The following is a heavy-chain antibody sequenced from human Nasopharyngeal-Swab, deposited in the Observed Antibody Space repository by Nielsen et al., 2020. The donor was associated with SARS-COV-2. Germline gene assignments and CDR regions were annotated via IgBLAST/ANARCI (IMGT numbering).Heavy chain of an antibody. J-gene: IGHJ4*02. CDR2: IYYGGNT. CDR3: ARGVSVDSRYSDY. V-gene: IGHV4-59*01. CDR1: GASISNYY. D-gene: IGHD3-22*01. Sequence: GSLRLSCTVPGASISNYYWSWIRQPPGKGLEWIGYIYYGGNTDYNPSLRSRVAISIDTSKNQFSLRLTSVTAADTAVYYCARGVSVDSRYSDYWGQGILVTVSS.